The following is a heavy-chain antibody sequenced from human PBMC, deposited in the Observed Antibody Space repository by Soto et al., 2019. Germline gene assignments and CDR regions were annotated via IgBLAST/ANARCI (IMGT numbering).Heavy chain of an antibody. CDR1: GFTFSRYA. D-gene: IGHD3-3*01. Sequence: GGSLRLSCAASGFTFSRYAMSWVRQAPGKGLEWVSAISGSGGSTYYADSVKGRFTISRDNSKNTLYLQMNILRAEDTAVYYCALRPDYDFWSGHLVYWGQGTLVTVSS. CDR2: ISGSGGST. V-gene: IGHV3-23*01. CDR3: ALRPDYDFWSGHLVY. J-gene: IGHJ4*02.